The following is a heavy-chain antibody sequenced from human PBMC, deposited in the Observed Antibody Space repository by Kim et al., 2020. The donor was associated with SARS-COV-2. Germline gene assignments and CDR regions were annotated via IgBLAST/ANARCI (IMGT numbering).Heavy chain of an antibody. Sequence: GGSLRLSCAASGFTFSSYGMHWGRQAPGKGLEWVAVISYDGSNKYYADSVKGRFTISRDNSKNTLYLQMNSLRAEDTAVYYCAKDRGRGGSWYLGYYFDYWGQGTLVTVSS. V-gene: IGHV3-30*18. D-gene: IGHD6-13*01. CDR1: GFTFSSYG. CDR3: AKDRGRGGSWYLGYYFDY. CDR2: ISYDGSNK. J-gene: IGHJ4*02.